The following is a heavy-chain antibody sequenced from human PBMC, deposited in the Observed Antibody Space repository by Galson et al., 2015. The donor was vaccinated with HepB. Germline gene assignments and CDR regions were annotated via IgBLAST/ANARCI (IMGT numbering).Heavy chain of an antibody. CDR3: ARSYGSGSYLNWFDP. CDR2: ISSSSSTI. J-gene: IGHJ5*02. D-gene: IGHD3-10*01. CDR1: GFTFSSYS. Sequence: SLRLSCAASGFTFSSYSMNWVRQAPGKGLEWVSYISSSSSTIYYADSVKGRFTISRDNAKNSLYLQMNSLRAEDTAVYYCARSYGSGSYLNWFDPWGQGTLVTVSS. V-gene: IGHV3-48*04.